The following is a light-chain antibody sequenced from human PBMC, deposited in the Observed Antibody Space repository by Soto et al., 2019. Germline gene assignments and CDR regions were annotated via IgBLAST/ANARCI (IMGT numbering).Light chain of an antibody. CDR2: GAS. CDR3: QQYNNWPPT. J-gene: IGKJ5*01. CDR1: QSVSSN. Sequence: EIVMTQSPATLSVSPGERATLSCRASQSVSSNLAWYQQKPGQAPRLLIYGASTRATGISARFSGSRSGTEFTLTISSLQSEDFAVYSCQQYNNWPPTFGQGTRLEIK. V-gene: IGKV3-15*01.